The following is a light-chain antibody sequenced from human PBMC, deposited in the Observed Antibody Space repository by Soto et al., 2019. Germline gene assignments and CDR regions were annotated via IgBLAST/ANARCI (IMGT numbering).Light chain of an antibody. CDR2: AAS. CDR3: QQANSFPWT. Sequence: DIQMTQSPSSVSASVGDRVTITCRASQGISGWLAWFQQKPGKAPNLLIYAASILQSGVPSRFSGSGSGTDFTLTITYLQPEDFATYYCQQANSFPWTFGQGTKVDIK. CDR1: QGISGW. V-gene: IGKV1D-12*01. J-gene: IGKJ1*01.